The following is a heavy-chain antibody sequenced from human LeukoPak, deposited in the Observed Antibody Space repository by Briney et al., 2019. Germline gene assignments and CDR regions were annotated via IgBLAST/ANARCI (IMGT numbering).Heavy chain of an antibody. J-gene: IGHJ4*02. Sequence: GGSLRLSCEASGFTFSSYWMSWVRQAPGKGLEWVAHIKEDESDEYYVDSVRGRFTASRDNAKNSVNLQMNSLRVEDTAVYYCARWRGRQSEFDYWGQGTLITVSS. V-gene: IGHV3-7*01. CDR3: ARWRGRQSEFDY. D-gene: IGHD1-1*01. CDR1: GFTFSSYW. CDR2: IKEDESDE.